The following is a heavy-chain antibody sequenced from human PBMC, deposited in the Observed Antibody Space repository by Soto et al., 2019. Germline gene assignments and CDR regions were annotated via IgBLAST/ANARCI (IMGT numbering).Heavy chain of an antibody. CDR2: ISTYNCNT. V-gene: IGHV1-18*01. D-gene: IGHD4-17*01. CDR3: ARDGYGDYGY. CDR1: GYTFTSNG. J-gene: IGHJ4*02. Sequence: QVQLVQSGAEVKKPGTSVKVSCKASGYTFTSNGISWVRQAPGQGLEWMGWISTYNCNTNYAQKLQGRITMTRDTSTSIAYMELRDLRSDDTAVYYCARDGYGDYGYWGQGSLVTVSS.